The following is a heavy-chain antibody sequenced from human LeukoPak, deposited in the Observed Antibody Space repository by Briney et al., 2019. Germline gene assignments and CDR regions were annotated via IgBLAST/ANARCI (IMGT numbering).Heavy chain of an antibody. Sequence: PGGSLRLSCAASGFTFSRFWMSWVRQAPGKGLEWVANIKRDGSEKYYVDSVKGRFTISRDNSKNTLYLQTNSLRAEDTAVYYCARDPSSGYYYYFDYWGQGTLVTVSS. CDR2: IKRDGSEK. J-gene: IGHJ4*02. V-gene: IGHV3-7*01. CDR1: GFTFSRFW. CDR3: ARDPSSGYYYYFDY. D-gene: IGHD3-22*01.